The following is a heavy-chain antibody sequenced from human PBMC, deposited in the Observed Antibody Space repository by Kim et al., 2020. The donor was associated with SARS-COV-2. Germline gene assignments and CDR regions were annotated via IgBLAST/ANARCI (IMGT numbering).Heavy chain of an antibody. Sequence: GGSLRLSCAASGFTFDDYTMHWFRQAPGKGLEWVSLISWDGGSTYYADSVKGRFTISRDNSKNSLYLQMNSLRTEDTALYYCAKDIGGYSSIYWGQGTLVTVSS. D-gene: IGHD6-13*01. CDR2: ISWDGGST. V-gene: IGHV3-43*01. CDR1: GFTFDDYT. CDR3: AKDIGGYSSIY. J-gene: IGHJ4*02.